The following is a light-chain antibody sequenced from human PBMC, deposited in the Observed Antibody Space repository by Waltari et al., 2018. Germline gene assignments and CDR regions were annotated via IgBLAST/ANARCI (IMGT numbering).Light chain of an antibody. CDR2: GAS. Sequence: EIVLTQSPGTLSLSPGERATLSCRASQSVSASFLAWYQQNPGQAPRRLIPGASTRATGIPDRFSGSGSGTDFTLTINRLEPEDFALYYCQQYGSPPYTFGQGTRLEIK. CDR1: QSVSASF. CDR3: QQYGSPPYT. J-gene: IGKJ2*01. V-gene: IGKV3-20*01.